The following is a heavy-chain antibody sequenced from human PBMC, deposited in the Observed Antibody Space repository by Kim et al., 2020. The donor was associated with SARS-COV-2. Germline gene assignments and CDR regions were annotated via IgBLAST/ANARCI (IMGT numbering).Heavy chain of an antibody. CDR2: T. D-gene: IGHD6-19*01. V-gene: IGHV3-49*02. J-gene: IGHJ4*02. CDR3: TRTDSSGPFDY. Sequence: TEYAASVKGRCTISRNDSKSIAELQMNSLKTEDTAVYYCTRTDSSGPFDYWGQGTLVTVSS.